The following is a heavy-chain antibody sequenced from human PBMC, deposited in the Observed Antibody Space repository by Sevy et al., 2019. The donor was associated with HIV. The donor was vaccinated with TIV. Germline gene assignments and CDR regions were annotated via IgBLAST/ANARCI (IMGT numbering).Heavy chain of an antibody. J-gene: IGHJ6*02. D-gene: IGHD3-9*01. CDR3: ARALTGYYYYYYSGMDV. CDR1: GGSFSGYH. CDR2: INHSGST. V-gene: IGHV4-34*01. Sequence: SETLSLTCAVYGGSFSGYHWSWIRQPPGKGLEWIGEINHSGSTNYNPSLKSRVTISVDTSKNQFSLKLSSVTAADTAVYYCARALTGYYYYYYSGMDVWGQGTTVTVSS.